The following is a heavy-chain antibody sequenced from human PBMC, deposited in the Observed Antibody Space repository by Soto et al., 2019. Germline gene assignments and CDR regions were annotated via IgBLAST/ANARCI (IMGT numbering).Heavy chain of an antibody. CDR2: IDHSGST. Sequence: SVTLSLTCAVHRGAFNAYSWTWFRQPPGKGLEWIGEIDHSGSTTYNPSLKSRIIMSVDTSKNQFSLNVSSMTAADTAVYYCARGLRYSGMDVWGQGTTVTVSS. CDR1: RGAFNAYS. J-gene: IGHJ6*02. CDR3: ARGLRYSGMDV. V-gene: IGHV4-34*01.